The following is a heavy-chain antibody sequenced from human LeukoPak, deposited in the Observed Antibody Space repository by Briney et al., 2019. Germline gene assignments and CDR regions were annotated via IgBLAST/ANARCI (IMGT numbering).Heavy chain of an antibody. V-gene: IGHV3-30-3*01. CDR3: AGRNAVYDILTGYEH. Sequence: PGGSLRLSCAASGFTFSSYAMHWVRQAPGKGLEWVAVISYDGSNKYYADSVKGRFTISRDNSKNTLYLQMNSLRAEDTAVYYCAGRNAVYDILTGYEHWGQGTLVTVSS. CDR1: GFTFSSYA. J-gene: IGHJ1*01. CDR2: ISYDGSNK. D-gene: IGHD3-9*01.